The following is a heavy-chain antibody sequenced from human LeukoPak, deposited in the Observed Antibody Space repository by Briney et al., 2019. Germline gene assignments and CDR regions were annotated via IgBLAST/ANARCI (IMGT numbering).Heavy chain of an antibody. V-gene: IGHV4-59*01. J-gene: IGHJ5*02. CDR2: IYYSGST. CDR3: ARDRHYYDSSGYYRGRWFDP. D-gene: IGHD3-22*01. CDR1: GGSISSYY. Sequence: SETLSLTCTVSGGSISSYYWSWIRQPPGKGLEWLGYIYYSGSTNYNPSLKSRVTISVDTSKNQFSLKLSSVTAADTAAYYCARDRHYYDSSGYYRGRWFDPWGQGTLVTVSS.